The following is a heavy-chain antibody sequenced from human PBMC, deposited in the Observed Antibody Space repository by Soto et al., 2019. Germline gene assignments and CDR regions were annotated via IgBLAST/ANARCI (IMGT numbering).Heavy chain of an antibody. D-gene: IGHD2-21*02. CDR2: IYNSGST. J-gene: IGHJ6*02. Sequence: SETQSLTCTVSGGSMSSGCYYWSWIRQHPGKGLEWIGYIYNSGSTYYNPSLKSRVTISVDTSKNQFSLKLSSVTAADTAVYNCARVCGGDCHNGMDVWGQGTTVTSP. CDR3: ARVCGGDCHNGMDV. CDR1: GGSMSSGCYY. V-gene: IGHV4-31*03.